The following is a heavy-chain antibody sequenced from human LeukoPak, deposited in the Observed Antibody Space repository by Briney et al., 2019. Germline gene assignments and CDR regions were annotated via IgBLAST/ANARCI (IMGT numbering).Heavy chain of an antibody. J-gene: IGHJ6*02. CDR1: GGSISSYY. CDR3: ARLYYDFWSGYYSYGAYYGMDV. Sequence: SETLSLTCTVSGGSISSYYWSWIRQPPGKGLEWIGYIYYSGSTNYNPSLKSRVTISVDTSKDQFSLKLSSVTAADTAVYYCARLYYDFWSGYYSYGAYYGMDVWGQGATVTVSS. CDR2: IYYSGST. D-gene: IGHD3-3*01. V-gene: IGHV4-59*01.